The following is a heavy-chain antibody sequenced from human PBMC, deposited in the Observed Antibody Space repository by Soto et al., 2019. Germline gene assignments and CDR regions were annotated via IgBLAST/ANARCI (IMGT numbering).Heavy chain of an antibody. J-gene: IGHJ4*02. CDR2: FIPVYRTL. V-gene: IGHV1-69*06. CDR3: ARMRYYYDSSGFLDYDY. Sequence: SVKVSCKASGGSFGKSAINWVRQTPGQGLEWLGGFIPVYRTLNYAQKSQGRVTITADKSTSTAYMELSSLRSEDTAVYYCARMRYYYDSSGFLDYDYWGQGTLVTVSS. CDR1: GGSFGKSA. D-gene: IGHD3-22*01.